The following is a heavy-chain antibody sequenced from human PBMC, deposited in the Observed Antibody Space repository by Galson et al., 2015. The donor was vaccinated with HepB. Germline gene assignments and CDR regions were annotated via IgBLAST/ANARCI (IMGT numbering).Heavy chain of an antibody. J-gene: IGHJ4*02. CDR1: GFTVSSNY. V-gene: IGHV3-53*01. Sequence: SLRLSCAASGFTVSSNYMSWVRQAPGKGLEWVSVIYSGGSTYYADSVKGRFPISRDNSKNTLYLLMNSLRAEDTAVYYCARDGGAAAGTPFDYWGQGTRVTVSS. D-gene: IGHD6-13*01. CDR3: ARDGGAAAGTPFDY. CDR2: IYSGGST.